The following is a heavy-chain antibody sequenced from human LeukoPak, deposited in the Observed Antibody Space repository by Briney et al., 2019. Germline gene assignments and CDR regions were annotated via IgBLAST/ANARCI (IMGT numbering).Heavy chain of an antibody. V-gene: IGHV3-64*01. CDR2: ISSNGGST. CDR1: GFTFSSYA. D-gene: IGHD3-22*01. J-gene: IGHJ4*02. CDR3: ARDRYYYDSSGYYY. Sequence: GGSLRLSCAASGFTFSSYAMHWVRQAPGKGLECVSAISSNGGSTYYANSVKGRFTISRDNSKNTLYLQMGSLRAEDMAAYYCARDRYYYDSSGYYYWGQGTLVTVSS.